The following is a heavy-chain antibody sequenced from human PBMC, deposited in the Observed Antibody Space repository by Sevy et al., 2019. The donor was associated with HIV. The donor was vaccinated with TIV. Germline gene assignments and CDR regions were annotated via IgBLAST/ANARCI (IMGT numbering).Heavy chain of an antibody. J-gene: IGHJ5*02. CDR1: GYTLTKLS. D-gene: IGHD2-15*01. Sequence: ASVKVSCKVSGYTLTKLSIHWVRQAPGKGLEWLGDFDPQDDEIIYAQRFQCRLTMTEDTSTETAYMELSSLTSEDTAVYYCATVGLRYYSGSSSYQGDWFDPWGQGTLVTVSS. CDR2: FDPQDDEI. CDR3: ATVGLRYYSGSSSYQGDWFDP. V-gene: IGHV1-24*01.